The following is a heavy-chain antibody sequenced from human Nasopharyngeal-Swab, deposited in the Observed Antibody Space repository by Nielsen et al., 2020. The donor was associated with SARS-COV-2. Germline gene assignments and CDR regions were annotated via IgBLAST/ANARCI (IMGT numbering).Heavy chain of an antibody. J-gene: IGHJ4*02. Sequence: GGSLRLSCAASGFTFSSYSMNWIRQAPGKGLEWVSSISSSSYIYYADSVKGRFTISRDNAKNSLYLQMNSLRAEDTAVYYCASDFYGDYSDYWGQGTLVTVSS. CDR3: ASDFYGDYSDY. D-gene: IGHD4-17*01. CDR1: GFTFSSYS. V-gene: IGHV3-21*01. CDR2: ISSSSYI.